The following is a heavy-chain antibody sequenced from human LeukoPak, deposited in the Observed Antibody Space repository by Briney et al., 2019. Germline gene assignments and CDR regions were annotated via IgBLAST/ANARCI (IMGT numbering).Heavy chain of an antibody. CDR3: ARDRIGVLRYFDWRGGLGY. V-gene: IGHV7-4-1*02. D-gene: IGHD3-9*01. CDR2: INTNTGNP. CDR1: GYTFTSYA. Sequence: GASVKVSCKASGYTFTSYAMNWVRQAPGQGLEWMGWINTNTGNPTYAQGFTGRFVFSLDTSVSTAYLQISSLKAEDTAVYYRARDRIGVLRYFDWRGGLGYWGQGTLVTVSS. J-gene: IGHJ4*02.